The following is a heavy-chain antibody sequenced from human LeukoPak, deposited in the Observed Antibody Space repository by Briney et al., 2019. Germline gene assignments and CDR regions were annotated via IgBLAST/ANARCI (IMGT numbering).Heavy chain of an antibody. V-gene: IGHV3-30*04. D-gene: IGHD5-12*01. Sequence: GGSLRLSCVASGFTFSDYTIHWVRQAPGKELEWVTVISYDGNYRYYADSVKGRLTISRDNSKNTLYLQMNSLRPGDTAVYYCARDRWRATDYFDNWGQGTLVTVSS. CDR1: GFTFSDYT. J-gene: IGHJ4*02. CDR3: ARDRWRATDYFDN. CDR2: ISYDGNYR.